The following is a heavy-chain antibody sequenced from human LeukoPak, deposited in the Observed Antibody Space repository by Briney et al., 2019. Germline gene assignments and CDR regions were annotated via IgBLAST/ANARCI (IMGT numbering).Heavy chain of an antibody. V-gene: IGHV4-59*08. J-gene: IGHJ4*02. CDR1: VDSLNSDY. Sequence: SETLSLTCRVPVDSLNSDYWSWVRQPPRKGPEWIGYIYYTGRTTYSPSLESRVTISVDTSKKQFSLRLRSVTAADTAVYYCARHKYSGYDHLTWGQGTLVTVSS. CDR2: IYYTGRT. D-gene: IGHD5-12*01. CDR3: ARHKYSGYDHLT.